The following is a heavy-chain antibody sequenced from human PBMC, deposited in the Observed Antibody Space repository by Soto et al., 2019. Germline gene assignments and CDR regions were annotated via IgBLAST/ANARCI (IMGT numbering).Heavy chain of an antibody. V-gene: IGHV3-23*01. CDR1: GFTFTNYA. Sequence: GGSLRLSCATSGFTFTNYAMSWVRQAPGKGLEWVSGISGSGDGTFYPDSVKGRFAISRDNSKNTLYLQMSSLGAEDTAVYYCAKNSENYGDSKFDYWGQGALVTVSS. D-gene: IGHD4-17*01. J-gene: IGHJ4*02. CDR3: AKNSENYGDSKFDY. CDR2: ISGSGDGT.